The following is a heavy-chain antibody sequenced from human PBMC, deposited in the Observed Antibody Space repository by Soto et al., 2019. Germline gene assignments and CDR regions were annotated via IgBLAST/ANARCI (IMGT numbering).Heavy chain of an antibody. D-gene: IGHD6-13*01. CDR2: ISSRSRAI. CDR3: ARGAQQQFALFYYFDY. Sequence: EVQLVESGGGLEQPGGSLRLSCAASGFTFSDYSMNWVRQAPGKGLEWVSYISSRSRAIYYADSVKGRFTISRDNAKNSLYLQLNSLRVEDTAVYYCARGAQQQFALFYYFDYWGQGTLVTVSS. J-gene: IGHJ4*02. CDR1: GFTFSDYS. V-gene: IGHV3-48*01.